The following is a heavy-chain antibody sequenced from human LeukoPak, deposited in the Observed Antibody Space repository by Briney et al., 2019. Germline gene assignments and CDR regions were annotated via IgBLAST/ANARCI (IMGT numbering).Heavy chain of an antibody. V-gene: IGHV3-74*01. CDR1: GFTFSSYW. D-gene: IGHD3-22*01. CDR2: ISSDGSGT. CDR3: ARANHPTYYDSSGYYQDY. Sequence: GGSLRLSCAVSGFTFSSYWMHWVRQAPGKGLVWVSRISSDGSGTSYADSVKGRFTISRDNAKNTLYLQMNSLRVEDTGVYYCARANHPTYYDSSGYYQDYWGQGTLVTVSS. J-gene: IGHJ4*02.